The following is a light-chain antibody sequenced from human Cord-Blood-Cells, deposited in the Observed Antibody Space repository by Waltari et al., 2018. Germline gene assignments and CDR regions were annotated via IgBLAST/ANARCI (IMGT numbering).Light chain of an antibody. J-gene: IGKJ2*01. CDR3: QQSYSTPYT. V-gene: IGKV1-39*01. Sequence: DIQMTQSPSSLSASVGDRVTITCRASQSISSYLNWYQQKPGKAPKLLIYAASSLQSGVPSRCSGSGSGTDFTLTSSSRQPEDCATYDCQQSYSTPYTFGQGTKLEIK. CDR2: AAS. CDR1: QSISSY.